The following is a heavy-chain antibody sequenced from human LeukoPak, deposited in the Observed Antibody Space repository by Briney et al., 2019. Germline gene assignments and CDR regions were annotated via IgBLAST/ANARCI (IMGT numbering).Heavy chain of an antibody. CDR3: ASKGSSGSSYYFDY. J-gene: IGHJ4*02. CDR1: GFTFSNYA. D-gene: IGHD3-10*01. Sequence: PGGSLRLSCAASGFTFSNYAMNWVRQAPGKGLEWVSAVSTSGGSTYHADSVKGRFTISRDNSKNTLYLQMNSLRADDTAVYYCASKGSSGSSYYFDYWGQGTLVTVSS. CDR2: VSTSGGST. V-gene: IGHV3-23*01.